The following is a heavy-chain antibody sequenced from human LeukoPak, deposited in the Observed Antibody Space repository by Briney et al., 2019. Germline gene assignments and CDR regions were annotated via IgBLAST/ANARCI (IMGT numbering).Heavy chain of an antibody. CDR2: IIPIFGTA. D-gene: IGHD6-19*01. Sequence: SVKVSCKASGYTFTSYGISWVRQAPGQGLEWMGRIIPIFGTANYAQKFQGRVTITTDESTSTAYMELSSLRSEDTAVYYCARAMGIAVADDAFDIWGQGTMVTVSS. J-gene: IGHJ3*02. CDR1: GYTFTSYG. CDR3: ARAMGIAVADDAFDI. V-gene: IGHV1-69*05.